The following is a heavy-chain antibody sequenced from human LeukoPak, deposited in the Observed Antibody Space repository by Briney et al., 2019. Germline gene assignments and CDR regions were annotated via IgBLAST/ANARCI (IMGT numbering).Heavy chain of an antibody. Sequence: PGGSLRLSCAASGFTFDDYAMHWVRQAPGKGLEWVSGISWNSGSIGYADSVKGRFTISRDNAKNSLYLQMNSLRAEDTALYYCAKALASIFGVVIENGFDYWGQGTLVTVSS. CDR1: GFTFDDYA. J-gene: IGHJ4*02. V-gene: IGHV3-9*01. CDR2: ISWNSGSI. D-gene: IGHD3-3*01. CDR3: AKALASIFGVVIENGFDY.